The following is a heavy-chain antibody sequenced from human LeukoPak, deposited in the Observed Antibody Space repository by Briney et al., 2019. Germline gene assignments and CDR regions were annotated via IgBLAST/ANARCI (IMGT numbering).Heavy chain of an antibody. CDR2: ISSSGITI. CDR1: GFTFSSYE. D-gene: IGHD1-26*01. V-gene: IGHV3-48*03. CDR3: ARDFRCGSYVVGY. Sequence: GGSLRLSCAASGFTFSSYEMNWVRQAPGKGLEWVSYISSSGITIYYADSVKGRFTISRDNAKNSLYLQMNSLRAEDTAVYYCARDFRCGSYVVGYWGQGTLVTVSS. J-gene: IGHJ4*02.